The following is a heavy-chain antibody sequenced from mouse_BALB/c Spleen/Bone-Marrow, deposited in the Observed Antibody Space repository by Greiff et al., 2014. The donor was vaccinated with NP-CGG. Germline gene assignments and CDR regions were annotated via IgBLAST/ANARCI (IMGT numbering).Heavy chain of an antibody. CDR2: IDPANGDT. V-gene: IGHV14-3*02. CDR1: GFNIKDTF. J-gene: IGHJ1*01. D-gene: IGHD1-1*01. Sequence: VQLKQSGAELVKPGASVKLSCTASGFNIKDTFMHWVKQRPEQGLEWIGRIDPANGDTKYDPKFQGKATITADTSSNIAYLQLSSLTSEDTAVYYCTKPSFYYGSSYWYFDVWGAGTTVTVSS. CDR3: TKPSFYYGSSYWYFDV.